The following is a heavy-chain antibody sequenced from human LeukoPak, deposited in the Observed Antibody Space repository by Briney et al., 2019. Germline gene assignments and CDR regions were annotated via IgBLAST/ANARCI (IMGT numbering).Heavy chain of an antibody. V-gene: IGHV1-69*13. J-gene: IGHJ4*02. CDR2: IIPIFGTA. Sequence: SVKVSCKASGGTFSSYAISWVRQAPGQGLEWMGGIIPIFGTANYAQKFQGRVTITADESTSTAYMELSSLRSEDTAVYYCASGGMITFGGVIVQPPDYWGQGTLVTVSS. CDR1: GGTFSSYA. CDR3: ASGGMITFGGVIVQPPDY. D-gene: IGHD3-16*02.